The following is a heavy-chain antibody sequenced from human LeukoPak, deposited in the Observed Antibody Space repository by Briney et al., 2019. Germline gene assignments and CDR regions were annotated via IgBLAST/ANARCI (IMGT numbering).Heavy chain of an antibody. J-gene: IGHJ4*02. CDR2: ITPGGAGT. CDR3: ARAKTVNGDLDY. CDR1: GYAFSNHY. D-gene: IGHD7-27*01. Sequence: GASVKVSCKASGYAFSNHYIHWVRQAPGQGLEWMGIITPGGAGTKYAQKFQGRVSMTTDTSTRTVYLSLSSLRSEDTAVYHCARAKTVNGDLDYWGQGTLVTVSS. V-gene: IGHV1-46*01.